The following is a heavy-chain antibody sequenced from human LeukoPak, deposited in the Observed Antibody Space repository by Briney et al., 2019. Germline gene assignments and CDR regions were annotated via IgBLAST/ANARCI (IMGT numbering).Heavy chain of an antibody. V-gene: IGHV3-33*06. CDR2: IWSDGSNK. J-gene: IGHJ4*02. Sequence: GGSLRLSCAASGFTFSNHGMHWVRQAPGKGLEWVAIIWSDGSNKYYADSVKGRFTISSDNSRNTLYLQMNSLRAEDTALYYCAKDYRVGASQQDYWGQGTLVTVSS. CDR3: AKDYRVGASQQDY. D-gene: IGHD1-26*01. CDR1: GFTFSNHG.